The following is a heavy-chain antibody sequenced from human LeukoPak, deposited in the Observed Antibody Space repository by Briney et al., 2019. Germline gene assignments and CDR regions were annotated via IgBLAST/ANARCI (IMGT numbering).Heavy chain of an antibody. Sequence: SETLSLTCTVSGGSISSYYWSWIRQPPGKGLEWTGNIHYSGSTNYNPSLKSRVTISADMSKNQFSLKLSSVTAADTAVYYCARAIEVGAMTPFDYWGQGTLVTVSS. J-gene: IGHJ4*02. V-gene: IGHV4-59*08. D-gene: IGHD1-26*01. CDR1: GGSISSYY. CDR3: ARAIEVGAMTPFDY. CDR2: IHYSGST.